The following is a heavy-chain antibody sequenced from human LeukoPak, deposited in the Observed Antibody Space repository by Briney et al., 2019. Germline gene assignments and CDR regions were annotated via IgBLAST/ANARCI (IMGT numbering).Heavy chain of an antibody. Sequence: SETLSLTCTVSGGSISSYYWSWIRQPPGEGLEWIGYIYSSGSANYNPSLKSRVTISVDTSKNQFSLKLSAVTAADTAVYYCARGFGDYYYFDYWGQGSLVTVAS. J-gene: IGHJ4*02. CDR1: GGSISSYY. CDR3: ARGFGDYYYFDY. V-gene: IGHV4-59*01. CDR2: IYSSGSA. D-gene: IGHD2-21*01.